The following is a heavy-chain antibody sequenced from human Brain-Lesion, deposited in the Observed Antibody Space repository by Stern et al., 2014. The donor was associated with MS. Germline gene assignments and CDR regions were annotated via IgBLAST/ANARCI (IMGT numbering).Heavy chain of an antibody. V-gene: IGHV4-39*01. CDR2: IYYSGFT. Sequence: QVQLVESGPGLVKPSETLSLTCTVSGGSISSSTYYWAWIRQPPGKGLEWIGNIYYSGFTYLHPSLKSRVTISVDMSKNQFSLKLSSVTAADTAIYYCARHDSVPRPSQLYSARDRGPGYFDYWGQGTLVTVSS. CDR3: ARHDSVPRPSQLYSARDRGPGYFDY. D-gene: IGHD1-26*01. CDR1: GGSISSSTYY. J-gene: IGHJ4*02.